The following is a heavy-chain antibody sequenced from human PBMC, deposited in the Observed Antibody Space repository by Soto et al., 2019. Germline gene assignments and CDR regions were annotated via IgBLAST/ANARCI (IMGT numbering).Heavy chain of an antibody. Sequence: GASVTVSCKASGGTFSSYTISWVRQAPGQGLEWMGRIIPILGIANYAQKFQGRATITADKSTSTAYMELSSLRSEDTAVYYCATGLNWNYPHFDYWGQGTLVTVSS. CDR3: ATGLNWNYPHFDY. CDR2: IIPILGIA. D-gene: IGHD1-7*01. CDR1: GGTFSSYT. J-gene: IGHJ4*02. V-gene: IGHV1-69*02.